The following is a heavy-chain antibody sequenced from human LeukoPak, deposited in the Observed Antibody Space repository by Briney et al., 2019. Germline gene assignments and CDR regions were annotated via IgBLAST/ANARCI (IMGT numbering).Heavy chain of an antibody. CDR2: ISAYNGNT. Sequence: GASVTVSCKASGYTFTSYGISWVRQAPGQGLEWMGWISAYNGNTNYAQKLQGRVTMTTDTSTSTAYMELRSLRSDDTAVYYCAKLVAAHDYYYYYMDVWGKGTTVTVSS. CDR1: GYTFTSYG. D-gene: IGHD2-15*01. V-gene: IGHV1-18*01. CDR3: AKLVAAHDYYYYYMDV. J-gene: IGHJ6*03.